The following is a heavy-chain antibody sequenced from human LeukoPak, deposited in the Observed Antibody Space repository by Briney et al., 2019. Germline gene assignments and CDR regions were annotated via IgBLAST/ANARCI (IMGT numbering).Heavy chain of an antibody. V-gene: IGHV4-59*01. CDR2: IYYSGST. CDR1: GGSISSYY. Sequence: SETLSLTCTVSGGSISSYYWSWIRQPPGKGLEWIGYIYYSGSTNYNPSLKSRVTISVDTSKNQFSLKLSSVTAADTAVYYCASLGYCSSTSCHRNYYYYMDVWGKGTTVTVSS. D-gene: IGHD2-2*02. J-gene: IGHJ6*03. CDR3: ASLGYCSSTSCHRNYYYYMDV.